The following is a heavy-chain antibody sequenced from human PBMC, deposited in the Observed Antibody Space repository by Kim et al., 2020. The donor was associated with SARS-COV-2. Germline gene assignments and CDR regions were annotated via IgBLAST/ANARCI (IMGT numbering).Heavy chain of an antibody. V-gene: IGHV7-4-1*02. CDR1: GYTFTKYT. D-gene: IGHD3-16*02. CDR2: INTDTGNP. Sequence: ASVKVSCKPSGYTFTKYTINRVRQAPGQGLEWMGWINTDTGNPTYAQGFTGRFDLSLDTSVSTAYLQINSLKAEDTALYYCAGVIWGRYRYTDYWGQGTLVTFSS. J-gene: IGHJ4*02. CDR3: AGVIWGRYRYTDY.